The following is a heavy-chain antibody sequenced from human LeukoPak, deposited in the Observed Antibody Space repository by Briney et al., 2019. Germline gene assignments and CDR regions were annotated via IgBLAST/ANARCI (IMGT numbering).Heavy chain of an antibody. CDR3: AKDYSSLNFYHGMDV. CDR1: GFTFSSYG. J-gene: IGHJ6*02. V-gene: IGHV3-30*18. Sequence: GGSLRLSCADSGFTFSSYGMHWVRQAPGKGLEWVAVISYDGNNKYYADSVKGRFTISRDNSKNTLYLQMNSLRGEDTAVYYCAKDYSSLNFYHGMDVWGQGTTVTVSS. CDR2: ISYDGNNK. D-gene: IGHD4-11*01.